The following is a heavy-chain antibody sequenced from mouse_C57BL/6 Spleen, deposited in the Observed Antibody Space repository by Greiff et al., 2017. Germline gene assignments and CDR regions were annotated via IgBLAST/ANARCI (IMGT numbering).Heavy chain of an antibody. D-gene: IGHD1-1*01. CDR3: ATPLITTVVASDY. J-gene: IGHJ2*01. CDR2: IYPRSGNT. Sequence: QVQLQQSGAELARPGASVKLSCKASGYTFTSYGISWVKQRTGQGLEWIGEIYPRSGNTYYNEKFKGKATLTADKSSSTAYMELRSLTSEDSAVYFCATPLITTVVASDYWGQGTTLTVSS. V-gene: IGHV1-81*01. CDR1: GYTFTSYG.